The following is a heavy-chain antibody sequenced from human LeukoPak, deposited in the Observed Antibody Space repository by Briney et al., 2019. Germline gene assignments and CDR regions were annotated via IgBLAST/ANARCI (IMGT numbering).Heavy chain of an antibody. CDR2: ISAYNGNT. CDR3: ARGIISTPVYGMDV. J-gene: IGHJ6*02. V-gene: IGHV1-18*01. Sequence: GASVKVSCKASGYTFTNYGISWVRQAPGQGLECMGWISAYNGNTNYAQKVQGRVTMTTDTSTSTAYMELRSLRSDDTAVYYCARGIISTPVYGMDVWGRGTTVTVS. D-gene: IGHD3-10*01. CDR1: GYTFTNYG.